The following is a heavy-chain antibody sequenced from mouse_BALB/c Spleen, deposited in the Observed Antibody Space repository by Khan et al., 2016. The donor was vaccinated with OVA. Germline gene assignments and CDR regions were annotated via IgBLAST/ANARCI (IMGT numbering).Heavy chain of an antibody. CDR2: INTHSGVP. D-gene: IGHD2-14*01. CDR1: GYTFTTAG. CDR3: ARGGAAYYRNDGGAMEY. Sequence: QVQLQQPGPELKKPGETVRISCKASGYTFTTAGIQWVQKMPGKGLKWIGWINTHSGVPKYAEDFKGRFAFSLEISVSTAYLQITNLKNEDTATYCCARGGAAYYRNDGGAMEYWGQGTSVTVSS. J-gene: IGHJ4*01. V-gene: IGHV9-4*02.